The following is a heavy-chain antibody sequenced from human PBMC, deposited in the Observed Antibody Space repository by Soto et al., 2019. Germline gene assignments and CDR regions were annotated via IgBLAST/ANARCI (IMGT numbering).Heavy chain of an antibody. CDR2: ISSSGSTI. CDR3: ARDELFGVVINRFDY. J-gene: IGHJ4*02. Sequence: HPGGSLRLSCAASGFTFSSYEMNWVRQAPGKGLEWVSYISSSGSTIYYADSVKGRFTISRDNAKNSLYLQMNSLRTEDTAVYYCARDELFGVVINRFDYWGQGTLVTVSS. V-gene: IGHV3-48*03. CDR1: GFTFSSYE. D-gene: IGHD3-3*01.